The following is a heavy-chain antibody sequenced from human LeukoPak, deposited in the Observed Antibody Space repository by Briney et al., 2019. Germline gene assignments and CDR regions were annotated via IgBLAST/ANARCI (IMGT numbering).Heavy chain of an antibody. J-gene: IGHJ4*02. V-gene: IGHV4-59*08. D-gene: IGHD6-19*01. CDR3: ARHHRGSGCVDY. Sequence: SETLSLTCSVSGGSISSYYWSWIRQPPGKGLEWIGYIYCSGSTNYNPSLKSRVTISVDTSKNQFSLKLRSATAADTAVYYCARHHRGSGCVDYWGQGTLVTVS. CDR2: IYCSGST. CDR1: GGSISSYY.